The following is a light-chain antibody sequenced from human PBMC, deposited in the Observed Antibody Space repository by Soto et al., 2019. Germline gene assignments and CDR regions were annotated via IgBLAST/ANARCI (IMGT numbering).Light chain of an antibody. Sequence: DIQITQSPSTLSSSGGERVAMTCRASQSFTSWLAWYQQKPGKAPKLLIYDASSLESGVPSRFSGSGSGTEFTLTISSLQPDDFATYYCQQYNTYPWTFGQGTKVDIK. V-gene: IGKV1-5*01. J-gene: IGKJ1*01. CDR1: QSFTSW. CDR2: DAS. CDR3: QQYNTYPWT.